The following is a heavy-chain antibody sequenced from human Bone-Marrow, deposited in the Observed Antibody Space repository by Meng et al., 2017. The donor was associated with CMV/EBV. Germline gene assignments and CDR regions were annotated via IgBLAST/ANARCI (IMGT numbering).Heavy chain of an antibody. CDR2: MKSKSEGGTT. CDR1: GFTFSNAW. CDR3: TTETYYDILTGGGDY. J-gene: IGHJ4*02. V-gene: IGHV3-15*01. D-gene: IGHD3-9*01. Sequence: GGSLRLSCAASGFTFSNAWMNWVRQTPGKGLEWVGRMKSKSEGGTTDYAAPVKGRFIISRDDSKNTLYVQMNSLKTEDTAVYYCTTETYYDILTGGGDYWGQGTLVTVSS.